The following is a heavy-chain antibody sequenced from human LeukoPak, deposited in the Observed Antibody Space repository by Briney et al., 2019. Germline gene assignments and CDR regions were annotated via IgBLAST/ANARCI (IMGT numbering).Heavy chain of an antibody. CDR1: GFTVGSGR. V-gene: IGHV3-53*01. Sequence: PGGSLRLSCAASGFTVGSGRRMSWVRQAPGEGLEWISTIYSDDATNYGDSVKGRFTISRDNSRNTLDLQMNSLRAEDTAVYYCARVPSRRFGRSSWYWYFDYWGQGTLVTVSS. J-gene: IGHJ4*02. CDR3: ARVPSRRFGRSSWYWYFDY. D-gene: IGHD6-13*01. CDR2: IYSDDAT.